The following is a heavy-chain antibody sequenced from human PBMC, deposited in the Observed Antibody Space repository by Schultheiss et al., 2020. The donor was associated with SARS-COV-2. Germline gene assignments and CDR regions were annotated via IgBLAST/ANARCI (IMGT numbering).Heavy chain of an antibody. CDR1: GFTFDDYA. CDR3: ARGGRLWTYYFDY. D-gene: IGHD5-18*01. Sequence: GGSLRLSCAASGFTFDDYAMHWVRQAPGKGLEWVSGISWNSGSIGYADSVKGRFTISRDNSKNTLYLQMNSLRAEETAVYYCARGGRLWTYYFDYWGQGTLVTVSS. V-gene: IGHV3-9*01. J-gene: IGHJ4*02. CDR2: ISWNSGSI.